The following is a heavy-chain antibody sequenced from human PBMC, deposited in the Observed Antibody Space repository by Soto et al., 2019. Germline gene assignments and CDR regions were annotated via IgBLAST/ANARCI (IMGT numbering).Heavy chain of an antibody. CDR2: INHSGST. J-gene: IGHJ6*03. V-gene: IGHV4-34*01. Sequence: QVHLEQWGAGLLKPSETLSLTCAVYGGSRSGYFWSWVRQSPGKGLEWIGEINHSGSTNYNPSLKSRVIISADTSKHQFSLRLSSVTAADSGIYYCASYHYFDFWIGSRHYMDAWGRGTTVTVSS. CDR3: ASYHYFDFWIGSRHYMDA. CDR1: GGSRSGYF. D-gene: IGHD3-3*01.